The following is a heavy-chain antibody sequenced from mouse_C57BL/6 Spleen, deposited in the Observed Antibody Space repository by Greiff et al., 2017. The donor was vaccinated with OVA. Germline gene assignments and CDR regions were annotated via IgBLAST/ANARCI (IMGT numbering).Heavy chain of an antibody. J-gene: IGHJ2*01. CDR2: INYDGSST. V-gene: IGHV5-16*01. CDR1: GFTFSDYY. D-gene: IGHD1-1*01. Sequence: EVHLVESEGGLVQPGSSMKLSCTASGFTFSDYYMAWVRQVPEKGLEWVANINYDGSSTYYLDSLKSRFIISRDNANNILYLQMSSLKSEDTATYYCARGDGGSSLYVDYWGQGTTLTVSS. CDR3: ARGDGGSSLYVDY.